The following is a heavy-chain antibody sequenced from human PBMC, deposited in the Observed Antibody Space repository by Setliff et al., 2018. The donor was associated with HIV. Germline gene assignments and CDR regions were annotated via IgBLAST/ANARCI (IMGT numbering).Heavy chain of an antibody. CDR1: GGSIRSSSYY. CDR3: ARSAGGYGHTALDD. V-gene: IGHV3-74*01. CDR2: INSDGSST. D-gene: IGHD5-18*01. J-gene: IGHJ4*02. Sequence: ETLSLTCTVSGGSIRSSSYYWGWIRQPPGKGLVWVSRINSDGSSTTYADSVKGRFTISRDNSKNTLYLQMNGLRREDTAVYFCARSAGGYGHTALDDWGQGTLVTVSS.